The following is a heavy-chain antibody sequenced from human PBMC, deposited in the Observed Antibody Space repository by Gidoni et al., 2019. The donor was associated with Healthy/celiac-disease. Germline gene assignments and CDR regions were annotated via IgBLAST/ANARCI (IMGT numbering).Heavy chain of an antibody. Sequence: EVQLVESGGGLIQPGGSLRLSCAASGFTVSSNYMSWVRQAPGKGLEWVSVIYSGGSTYYADSVKGRFTISRDNSKNTLYLQMNSLRAEDTAVYYCARMSFEAYCGGDCSTERGQFDYWGQGTLVTVSS. J-gene: IGHJ4*02. CDR2: IYSGGST. CDR3: ARMSFEAYCGGDCSTERGQFDY. CDR1: GFTVSSNY. D-gene: IGHD2-21*02. V-gene: IGHV3-53*01.